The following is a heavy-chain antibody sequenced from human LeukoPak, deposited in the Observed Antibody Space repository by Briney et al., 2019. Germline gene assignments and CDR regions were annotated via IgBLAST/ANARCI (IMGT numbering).Heavy chain of an antibody. V-gene: IGHV3-30*04. J-gene: IGHJ4*02. Sequence: GGSLRLSCAASGFTFSSYAMHWVRQAPGKGLEWVAVISYDGSNKYYADSVKGRFTISRDNSKNTLYLQMNSLRAEDTAVYYCARVPYYDILTGYWHPPDYWGRGTLVTVSS. CDR3: ARVPYYDILTGYWHPPDY. CDR2: ISYDGSNK. D-gene: IGHD3-9*01. CDR1: GFTFSSYA.